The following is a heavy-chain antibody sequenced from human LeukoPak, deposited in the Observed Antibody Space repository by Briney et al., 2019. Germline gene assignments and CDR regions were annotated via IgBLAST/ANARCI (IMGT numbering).Heavy chain of an antibody. J-gene: IGHJ4*02. V-gene: IGHV4-34*01. CDR1: GGPFSGYY. CDR2: INHSGST. D-gene: IGHD4-23*01. CDR3: AREDYGGRSFDY. Sequence: SETLSLTCAVYGGPFSGYYWSWIRQPPGKGLEWIGEINHSGSTNYNPSLKSRVTISVDTSKNQFSLKLSSVTAADTAVYYCAREDYGGRSFDYWGQGTLVTVSS.